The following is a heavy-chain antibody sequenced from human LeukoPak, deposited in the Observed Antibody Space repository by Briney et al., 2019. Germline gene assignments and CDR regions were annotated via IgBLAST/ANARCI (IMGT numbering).Heavy chain of an antibody. V-gene: IGHV3-73*01. D-gene: IGHD4-17*01. CDR2: IRTKANNNAT. J-gene: IGHJ4*02. CDR1: GFAFSGST. Sequence: GGSLRLSSAASGFAFSGSTLHWVRQASGKGGEWVGRIRTKANNNATAYTASVKGRFTISRDDSKNTAYLQMSSLKSEDTAVYYCTITVTDLYYFDYWGQGTLVTVSS. CDR3: TITVTDLYYFDY.